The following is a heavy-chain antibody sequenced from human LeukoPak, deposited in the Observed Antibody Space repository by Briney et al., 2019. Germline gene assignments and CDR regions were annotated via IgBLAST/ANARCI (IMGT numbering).Heavy chain of an antibody. Sequence: PGGSLRLSCAASGFTFSSYGMSWVRQAPGKGLQWVSAISGSGGTTYYTDSVKGRFTFPRDNSKNTLYLQMNSLRAEDTAIYYCARDVGEYQILGFDYWGQGTLVTVSS. J-gene: IGHJ4*02. D-gene: IGHD3-10*01. CDR2: ISGSGGTT. V-gene: IGHV3-23*01. CDR3: ARDVGEYQILGFDY. CDR1: GFTFSSYG.